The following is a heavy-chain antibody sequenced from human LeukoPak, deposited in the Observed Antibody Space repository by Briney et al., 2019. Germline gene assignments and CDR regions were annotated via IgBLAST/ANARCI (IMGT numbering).Heavy chain of an antibody. CDR1: GYTYSTSA. D-gene: IGHD3-10*01. J-gene: IGHJ5*02. Sequence: VSVKVSCKASGYTYSTSAITWVRQAPGQGLEWMGWINSFRGDTHYAQKFQGRVTMTTDTSTTTAYMELRSLRTDDTAVYYCARVGMWSGELHNWFDPWGQGTLVTVPS. CDR3: ARVGMWSGELHNWFDP. CDR2: INSFRGDT. V-gene: IGHV1-18*01.